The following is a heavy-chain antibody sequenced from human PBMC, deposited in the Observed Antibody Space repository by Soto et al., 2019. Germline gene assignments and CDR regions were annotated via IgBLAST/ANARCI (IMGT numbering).Heavy chain of an antibody. J-gene: IGHJ6*02. Sequence: GASVKVSCKASGGTFSSYAISWVRQAPGQGLEWMGGIIPIFGTANYAQKFQGRVTITADESTSTDYMELSSLRSEDTAVYYCASPVDAGNYYYYGMDVWGQGTTVTVSS. CDR2: IIPIFGTA. V-gene: IGHV1-69*13. CDR3: ASPVDAGNYYYYGMDV. CDR1: GGTFSSYA. D-gene: IGHD3-10*01.